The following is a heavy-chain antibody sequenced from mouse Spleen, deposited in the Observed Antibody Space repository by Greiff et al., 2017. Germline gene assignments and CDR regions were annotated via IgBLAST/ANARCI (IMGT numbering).Heavy chain of an antibody. CDR3: ARWENYSNWAWFAY. Sequence: QVQLKQPGAELVKPGASVKLSCKASGYTFTSYWMHWVKQRPGQGLEWIGMIHPNSGSTNYNEKFKSKATLTVDKSSSTAYMQLSSLTSEDSAVYYCARWENYSNWAWFAYWGQGTLVTVSA. CDR2: IHPNSGST. CDR1: GYTFTSYW. J-gene: IGHJ3*01. D-gene: IGHD2-5*01. V-gene: IGHV1-64*01.